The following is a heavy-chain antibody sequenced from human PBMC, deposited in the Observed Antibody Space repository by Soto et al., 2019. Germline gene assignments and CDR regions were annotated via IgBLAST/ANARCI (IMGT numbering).Heavy chain of an antibody. J-gene: IGHJ2*01. CDR1: GFTFTGYA. CDR3: VNDTYYYHRSGYYDDRLSPNDWYSDL. Sequence: EVQLVESGGGLVQPGGSLRLSCSASGFTFTGYAMHWVRQAPGKGLEYVSAISGNGGSTYYADSVKGRFTISRDNSKNTLYLQMTSLRAEGMGLYSCVNDTYYYHRSGYYDDRLSPNDWYSDLLGRDTLVTVCS. V-gene: IGHV3-64D*06. D-gene: IGHD3-22*01. CDR2: ISGNGGST.